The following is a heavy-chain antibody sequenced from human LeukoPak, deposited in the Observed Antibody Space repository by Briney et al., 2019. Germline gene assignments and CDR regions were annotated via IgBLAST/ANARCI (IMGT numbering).Heavy chain of an antibody. J-gene: IGHJ4*02. CDR2: IDWDDDK. CDR3: ARIVVRGDAFDY. V-gene: IGHV2-70*11. Sequence: SGPTLVNPTQTLTLTCTFSGFSLSTSGMCVSWIRQPPGKALEWLARIDWDDDKYYSTSLKTRLTISKDTSKHQVVLTMTNMDPVDTATYYCARIVVRGDAFDYWGQGTLVTVSS. CDR1: GFSLSTSGMC. D-gene: IGHD3-10*01.